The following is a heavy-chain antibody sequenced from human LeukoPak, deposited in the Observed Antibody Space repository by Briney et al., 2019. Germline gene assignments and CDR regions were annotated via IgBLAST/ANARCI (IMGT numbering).Heavy chain of an antibody. CDR3: AKEKGITSSAVYY. CDR1: GFTFSSYG. V-gene: IGHV3-30*02. CDR2: IRYDGSNK. Sequence: GGSLRLSCAASGFTFSSYGMHWVRQAPGKGLEWVAFIRYDGSNKYYADSEKGRFTISRDNSKNTLYLQMNSLRAEDTAVYYCAKEKGITSSAVYYWGQGTLVTVSS. D-gene: IGHD3-10*01. J-gene: IGHJ4*02.